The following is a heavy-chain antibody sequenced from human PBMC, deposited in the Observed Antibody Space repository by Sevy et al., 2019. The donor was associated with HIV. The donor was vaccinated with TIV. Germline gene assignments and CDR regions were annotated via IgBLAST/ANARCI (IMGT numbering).Heavy chain of an antibody. CDR1: GGSINSDH. CDR2: VYYTGGT. CDR3: ARRNDFDI. V-gene: IGHV4-59*08. Sequence: SETLSLTCTVSGGSINSDHWNWIRQPPGKGLEWIGYVYYTGGTNYNPSLKNRVTISVDRTKNQFSLKLTSVTAADTAVYYCARRNDFDIWVQWTMVTVSS. J-gene: IGHJ3*02.